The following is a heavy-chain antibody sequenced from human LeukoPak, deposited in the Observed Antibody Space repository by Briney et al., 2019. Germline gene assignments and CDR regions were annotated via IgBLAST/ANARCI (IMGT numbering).Heavy chain of an antibody. CDR3: AADYGGNSGLDY. Sequence: ASVKVSCKASGYTFTGYYMHWVRQAPGQGLEWMGWINPNSGGTNYAQKFQGRVTMTRDTSISTAYMELSRLRSDDTAVYYCAADYGGNSGLDYWGQGTLVTVSS. CDR2: INPNSGGT. J-gene: IGHJ4*02. D-gene: IGHD4-17*01. V-gene: IGHV1-2*02. CDR1: GYTFTGYY.